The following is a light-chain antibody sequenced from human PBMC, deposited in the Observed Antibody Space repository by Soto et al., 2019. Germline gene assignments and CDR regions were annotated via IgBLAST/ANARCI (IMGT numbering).Light chain of an antibody. CDR1: QSVGGS. V-gene: IGKV3-20*01. CDR3: QQYDSSPRT. J-gene: IGKJ1*01. CDR2: HTS. Sequence: ETVLTQSPGTLSLSPGERATLSCRASQSVGGSLAWYQQRPGQAPRLLVYHTSNRATGIPDRFSASGSGTDFTLTISRLEPEDFAVYYCQQYDSSPRTFGQGTKVDIK.